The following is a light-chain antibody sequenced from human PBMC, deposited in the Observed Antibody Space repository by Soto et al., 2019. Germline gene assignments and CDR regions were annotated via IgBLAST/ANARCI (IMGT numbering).Light chain of an antibody. CDR2: EGN. CDR3: CSYAGSFTYV. CDR1: SSDVGSYNL. Sequence: QSVLTQPASVSGSPGQSITISCTGTSSDVGSYNLVSWYQQHPGKAPKFMIFEGNKRPSVLSNRFSGSKSGNTASLTISGLQAEDEADYYCCSYAGSFTYVFGTGTKLTVL. V-gene: IGLV2-23*01. J-gene: IGLJ1*01.